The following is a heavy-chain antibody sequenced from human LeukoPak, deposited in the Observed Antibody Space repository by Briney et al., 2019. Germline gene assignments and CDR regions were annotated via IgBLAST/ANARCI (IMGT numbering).Heavy chain of an antibody. CDR2: INHSGST. V-gene: IGHV4-34*01. J-gene: IGHJ6*03. CDR3: ARETKGSNYLYYYMDV. CDR1: GGSFSGYY. D-gene: IGHD3-10*01. Sequence: SETLSLTCAVYGGSFSGYYWSWIRQPPGKGLEWIGEINHSGSTNYNPSLKSRVTISVDTSKNQFSLKLSSVTDADTALYYCARETKGSNYLYYYMDVWGKGTTVTVSS.